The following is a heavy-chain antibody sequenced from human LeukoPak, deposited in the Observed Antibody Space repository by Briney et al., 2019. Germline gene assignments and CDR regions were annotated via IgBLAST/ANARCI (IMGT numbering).Heavy chain of an antibody. J-gene: IGHJ5*02. CDR3: ARKYGDA. V-gene: IGHV3-66*02. CDR2: LWIDGTT. Sequence: GGSLRLSCTNSETTVGYNYMSWVRQAPGKGLECVAVLWIDGTTHYADSVKGRFSISGDNPENTVHLQMNSLRPDDTAVYYCARKYGDAWGQGTLITVSS. CDR1: ETTVGYNY. D-gene: IGHD3-10*01.